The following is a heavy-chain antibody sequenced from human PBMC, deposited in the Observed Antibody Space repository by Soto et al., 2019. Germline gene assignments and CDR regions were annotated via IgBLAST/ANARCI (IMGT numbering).Heavy chain of an antibody. J-gene: IGHJ4*02. V-gene: IGHV3-23*01. CDR1: GFTFSSYA. CDR3: AKSYNQQLASSLFHY. CDR2: ISGSGGST. Sequence: PGGSLRLSCAASGFTFSSYAMSWVRQAPGKGLEWVSAISGSGGSTYYADSVKGRFTISRDNSKNTLYLQMNSLRAEDTAVYYCAKSYNQQLASSLFHYWGQGTLVTVSS. D-gene: IGHD6-13*01.